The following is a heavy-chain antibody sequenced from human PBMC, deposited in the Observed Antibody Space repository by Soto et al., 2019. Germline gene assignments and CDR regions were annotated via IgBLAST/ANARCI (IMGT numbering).Heavy chain of an antibody. D-gene: IGHD3-3*01. Sequence: SETLSLTCTVTGGAISGYYWTWIRQSAGGGLEWIGRIYSSGSTNYNPSLKSRVTISLDTSMNHFSLRLSSVTAADTAVYYCARGQRFSDWFDPWGQGKLVTVSS. CDR2: IYSSGST. CDR1: GGAISGYY. J-gene: IGHJ5*02. CDR3: ARGQRFSDWFDP. V-gene: IGHV4-4*07.